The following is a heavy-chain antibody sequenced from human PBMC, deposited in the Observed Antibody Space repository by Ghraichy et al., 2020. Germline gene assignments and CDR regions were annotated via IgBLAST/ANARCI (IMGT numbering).Heavy chain of an antibody. CDR1: GGSFSGYY. CDR3: ARSHPYYDFWSGYSSWGYFQH. D-gene: IGHD3-3*01. V-gene: IGHV4-34*01. J-gene: IGHJ1*01. Sequence: SETLSLTCAVYGGSFSGYYWSWIRQPPGKGLEWIGEINHSGSTNYNPSLKSRVTISVDTSKNQFSLKLSSVTAADTAVYYCARSHPYYDFWSGYSSWGYFQHWGQGTLVTVSS. CDR2: INHSGST.